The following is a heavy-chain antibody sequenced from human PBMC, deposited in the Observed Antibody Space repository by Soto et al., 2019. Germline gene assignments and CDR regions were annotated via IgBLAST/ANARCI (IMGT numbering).Heavy chain of an antibody. J-gene: IGHJ5*02. V-gene: IGHV4-30-2*01. CDR3: ARVKYSSSWCWFDP. D-gene: IGHD6-6*01. CDR1: GGSISSGGYS. Sequence: QLQLQESGSGLVKPSQTLSLTCAVSGGSISSGGYSWSWIRQPPGKGLEWIGYIYHSGSTYYNPSLKSRVTISVDRSKNQFSRKLSSVTAADTAVYYCARVKYSSSWCWFDPWGQGTLVTVSS. CDR2: IYHSGST.